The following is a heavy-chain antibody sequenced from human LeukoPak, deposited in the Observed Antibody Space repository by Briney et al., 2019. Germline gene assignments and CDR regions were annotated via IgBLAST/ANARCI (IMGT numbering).Heavy chain of an antibody. CDR3: ARGERIKYQLLPVYHYYYMDV. D-gene: IGHD2-2*01. CDR2: MNPNSGNT. V-gene: IGHV1-8*03. CDR1: GYTFTSYD. J-gene: IGHJ6*03. Sequence: ASVKVSCKASGYTFTSYDINWVRQATGQWLEWMGWMNPNSGNTGYAQKFQGRVTITRNTSISTAYMELSSLRSEDTAVYYCARGERIKYQLLPVYHYYYMDVWGKGTTVTVSS.